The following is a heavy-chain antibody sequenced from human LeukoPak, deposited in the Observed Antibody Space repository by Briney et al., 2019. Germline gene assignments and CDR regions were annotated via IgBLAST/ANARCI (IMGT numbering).Heavy chain of an antibody. V-gene: IGHV3-23*01. Sequence: GGSLRLSCEASGLTFSSHAMSWVRQAPGKGLEWVSAISGSGENTYYADSMKGRFTISRDNSKNTLYLQINSLRAEDTAIYYCAKDRGDFWSGYLVYWGQGTLVTVSS. CDR2: ISGSGENT. J-gene: IGHJ4*02. CDR1: GLTFSSHA. CDR3: AKDRGDFWSGYLVY. D-gene: IGHD3-3*01.